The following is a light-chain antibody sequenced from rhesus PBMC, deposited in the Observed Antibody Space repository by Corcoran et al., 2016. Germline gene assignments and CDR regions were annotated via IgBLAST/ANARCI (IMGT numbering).Light chain of an antibody. Sequence: QSAPTQPPSVSGSPGQSVTVSCTGTSSYVGGYKYVSWFQKHPGKAPKLLIYDVNERPSGFSDRFSGSRSGNTASLTISGLQAEDEADYYCCSYTTSSTYIFGTGTKLTVL. CDR1: SSYVGGYKY. CDR2: DVN. V-gene: IGLV2S7*01. J-gene: IGLJ6*01. CDR3: CSYTTSSTYI.